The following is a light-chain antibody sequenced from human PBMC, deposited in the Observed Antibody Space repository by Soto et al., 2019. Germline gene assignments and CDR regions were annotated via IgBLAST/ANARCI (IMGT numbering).Light chain of an antibody. CDR3: QNFDSAPQT. J-gene: IGKJ1*01. V-gene: IGKV1-27*01. CDR2: EAS. CDR1: QGIRHY. Sequence: DIQMTQCPSSLSASVGDRVTITCRASQGIRHYLAWYQQKPGKVPKLLIYEASNLQSGVPSRFRGGGSGTEFTLTISSLQPEDVATYYCQNFDSAPQTFGQGTMVDIK.